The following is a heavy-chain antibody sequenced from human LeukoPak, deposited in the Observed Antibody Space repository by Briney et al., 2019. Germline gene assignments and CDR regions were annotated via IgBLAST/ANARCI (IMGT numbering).Heavy chain of an antibody. CDR1: GFTFSTYD. CDR3: ARDRSGWHYFDF. Sequence: GGSLRLSCVASGFTFSTYDMHWVRQAPGEGLEWLTYISGSDNTIYYADSVRGRFTVSRDNTKSSLYLRMNTLRAEDTAVYYCARDRSGWHYFDFWGHGTLVTVSS. J-gene: IGHJ4*01. CDR2: ISGSDNTI. D-gene: IGHD6-19*01. V-gene: IGHV3-48*03.